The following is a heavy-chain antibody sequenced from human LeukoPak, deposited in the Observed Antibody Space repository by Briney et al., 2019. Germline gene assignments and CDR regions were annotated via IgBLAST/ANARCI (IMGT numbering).Heavy chain of an antibody. J-gene: IGHJ4*02. CDR2: IYHSGST. V-gene: IGHV4-38-2*01. Sequence: SETLSLTCAVSGYSISSGYYWGWIGQSPGKGREWIGTIYHSGSTYYNPPLKIRLTIAVDASKNQFSLKLSSVTAADTAVYYCARVTVGDYDYVWGSYDGGYFFDYWGQGTLVTVSS. CDR1: GYSISSGYY. D-gene: IGHD3-16*01. CDR3: ARVTVGDYDYVWGSYDGGYFFDY.